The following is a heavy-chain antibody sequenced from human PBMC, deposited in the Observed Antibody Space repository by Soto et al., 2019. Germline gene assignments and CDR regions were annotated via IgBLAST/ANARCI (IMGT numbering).Heavy chain of an antibody. CDR2: ISGSGYPI. Sequence: EVQLVESGGGLVQPGGSLRLSCEASGYSRFSYYSMNWVRQAPGKGLEWVSFISGSGYPIYYADSVRGRFTISRDNAKNSLSLQMNSLRVEDTAVYYCARVRGHSYGYVDYWGQGTLVTVSS. CDR3: ARVRGHSYGYVDY. J-gene: IGHJ4*02. V-gene: IGHV3-48*01. D-gene: IGHD5-18*01. CDR1: GYSRFSYYS.